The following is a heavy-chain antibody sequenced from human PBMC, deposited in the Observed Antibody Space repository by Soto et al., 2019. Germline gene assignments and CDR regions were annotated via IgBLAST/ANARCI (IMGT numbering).Heavy chain of an antibody. CDR1: GGTFSSSA. J-gene: IGHJ4*02. CDR3: ARATTIGVAGPFDY. CDR2: IIPIFGTA. Sequence: SSVKVSCKASGGTFSSSAISWLRQAPGQGLEWMGGIIPIFGTANYAQKFQGRVTITADESTSTAYMELSSLRSEDTAVYYCARATTIGVAGPFDYWGQGTLVTVSS. D-gene: IGHD6-19*01. V-gene: IGHV1-69*13.